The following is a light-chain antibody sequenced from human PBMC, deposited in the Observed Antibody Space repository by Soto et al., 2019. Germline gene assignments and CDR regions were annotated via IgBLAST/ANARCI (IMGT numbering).Light chain of an antibody. CDR2: DES. CDR3: QQHSQWPTWT. J-gene: IGKJ1*01. CDR1: QGFXSN. V-gene: IGKV3-11*01. Sequence: IGLTNCASTLSVSPGERATLSCRASQGFXSNLDWYQGKPGQAPRLLIXDESNRATGIPERFIGSGSGKDFTLTISNLEPEYFSVYYCQQHSQWPTWTFGQGTKVDIK.